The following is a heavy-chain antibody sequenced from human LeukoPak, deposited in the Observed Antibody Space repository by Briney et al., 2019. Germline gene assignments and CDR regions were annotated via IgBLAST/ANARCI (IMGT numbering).Heavy chain of an antibody. J-gene: IGHJ4*02. Sequence: PSETLSLTCTVSGGSISSYYWSWIRQPAGKGLEWIGRIYTSGSTNYNPSLKSRVTISVDTSKNQFSLRLSSVTAADTAVYYCARNYDLLTGYYTTLGYWGQGTLVTVSS. D-gene: IGHD3-9*01. CDR3: ARNYDLLTGYYTTLGY. CDR2: IYTSGST. CDR1: GGSISSYY. V-gene: IGHV4-4*07.